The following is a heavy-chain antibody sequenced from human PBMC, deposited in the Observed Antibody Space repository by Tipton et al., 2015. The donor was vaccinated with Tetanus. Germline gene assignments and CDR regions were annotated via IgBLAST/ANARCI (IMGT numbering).Heavy chain of an antibody. J-gene: IGHJ4*02. Sequence: VQLVQSGAEVKKPGESLKISCKGSGYNFTIYWIGWVRQMPGKGLKWMGIIYPGDSNIRYSPSFQGQVTISADRSISTAYLQWSSLKASDTAMYYCARRRTTTALSYYFDSWGQGTLVTVSS. D-gene: IGHD4-17*01. CDR3: ARRRTTTALSYYFDS. CDR2: IYPGDSNI. V-gene: IGHV5-51*01. CDR1: GYNFTIYW.